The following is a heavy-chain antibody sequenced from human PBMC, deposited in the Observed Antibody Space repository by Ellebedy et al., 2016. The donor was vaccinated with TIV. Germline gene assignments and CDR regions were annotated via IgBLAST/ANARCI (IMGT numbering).Heavy chain of an antibody. Sequence: PGGSLRLSCAASGFTFRNYWMTWVRQAPGKGLEWVANIKQDGSEKYYVDSVKGRFTISRDNAKNSLYLQMNSLRAEDTAVYYCARDGAWGAFDIWGQGTMVTVSS. CDR1: GFTFRNYW. CDR3: ARDGAWGAFDI. V-gene: IGHV3-7*01. J-gene: IGHJ3*02. CDR2: IKQDGSEK. D-gene: IGHD3-16*01.